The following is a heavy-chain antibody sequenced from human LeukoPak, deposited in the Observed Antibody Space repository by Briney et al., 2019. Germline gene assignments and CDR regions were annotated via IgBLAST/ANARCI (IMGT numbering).Heavy chain of an antibody. V-gene: IGHV4-4*07. J-gene: IGHJ5*01. CDR2: IYTSVST. D-gene: IGHD6-13*01. Sequence: SETLSLTCTVSGGSVSSYYWSWIRQPAGKGLEWIGRIYTSVSTDYNPSLKSRVTISVDTSKNQFSLKLSSVTAADTAVYYCARAPLYSSSWFDPWGQGTLVIVSS. CDR1: GGSVSSYY. CDR3: ARAPLYSSSWFDP.